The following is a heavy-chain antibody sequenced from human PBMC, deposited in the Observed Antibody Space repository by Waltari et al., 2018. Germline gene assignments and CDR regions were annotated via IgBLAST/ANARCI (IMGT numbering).Heavy chain of an antibody. J-gene: IGHJ4*02. D-gene: IGHD6-19*01. V-gene: IGHV4-39*01. Sequence: QLQLQESGPGLVKPSETLSFTCTVSGGSISSSSYYWGWIRQPLWKGLEWIGSIYYSGSTYYNPSLKSRVTISGDTSKNQFSLKLSSVTAADTAVYYCATKRESSASGFDYWGQGTLVTVSS. CDR1: GGSISSSSYY. CDR3: ATKRESSASGFDY. CDR2: IYYSGST.